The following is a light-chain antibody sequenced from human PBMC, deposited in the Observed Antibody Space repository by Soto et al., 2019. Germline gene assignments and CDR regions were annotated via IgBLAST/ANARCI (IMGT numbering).Light chain of an antibody. V-gene: IGKV3-15*01. CDR3: QQYNKWPPT. CDR1: QRVSSG. Sequence: PGERATLSRRASQRVSSGYVAWYQQKPGQAPRLLIYGASTRAIGIPARFSGSGSGTEFTLTISSLQSEDFAVYYCQQYNKWPPTFGQGTRLEIK. CDR2: GAS. J-gene: IGKJ5*01.